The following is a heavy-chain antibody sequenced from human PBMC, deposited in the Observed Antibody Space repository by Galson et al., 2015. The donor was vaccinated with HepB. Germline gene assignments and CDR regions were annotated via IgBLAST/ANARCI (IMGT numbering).Heavy chain of an antibody. Sequence: SLRLSCAASGFTFGDYYMSWIRQAPGKGLEWVSYISGSSTYTNYADYVKGRFTISRDNAKNSLFLQMNSLRVDDTAVYYCARDRGRRMTLGIGSRFGPWGQGTLVTDSS. CDR3: ARDRGRRMTLGIGSRFGP. CDR1: GFTFGDYY. CDR2: ISGSSTYT. D-gene: IGHD6-13*01. J-gene: IGHJ5*02. V-gene: IGHV3-11*06.